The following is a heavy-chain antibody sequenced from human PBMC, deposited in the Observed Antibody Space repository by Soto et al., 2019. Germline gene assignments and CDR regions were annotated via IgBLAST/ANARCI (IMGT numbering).Heavy chain of an antibody. V-gene: IGHV3-30*18. CDR2: ISYDGSNK. J-gene: IGHJ6*02. CDR3: AKDSSSSSWKWARNGMDV. Sequence: QVQLVESGGGVVQPGRSLRLSCAASGFTFSSYGMHWVRQAPGKGLEWVAVISYDGSNKYYADSVKGRFTISRDNSKNTLYLQMNSLRAEDTAVYYCAKDSSSSSWKWARNGMDVWGQGTTVTVSS. D-gene: IGHD6-13*01. CDR1: GFTFSSYG.